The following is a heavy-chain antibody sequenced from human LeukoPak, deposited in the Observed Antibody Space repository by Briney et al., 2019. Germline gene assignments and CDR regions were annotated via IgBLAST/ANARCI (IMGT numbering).Heavy chain of an antibody. CDR3: ARTSGYVFWSGYYRSDY. CDR2: IYYSGST. Sequence: SETLSLTCTVSGGSISSGDYYWSWIRQPPGKGLEWIGYIYYSGSTYYNPSLKSRVTISVDTSKNQFSLKLSSVTAADTAVYYCARTSGYVFWSGYYRSDYWGQGTLVTVSS. CDR1: GGSISSGDYY. V-gene: IGHV4-30-4*08. J-gene: IGHJ4*02. D-gene: IGHD3-3*01.